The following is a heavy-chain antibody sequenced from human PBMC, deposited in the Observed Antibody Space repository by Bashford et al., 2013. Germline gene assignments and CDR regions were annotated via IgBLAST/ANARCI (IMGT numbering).Heavy chain of an antibody. V-gene: IGHV4-4*07. J-gene: IGHJ3*02. CDR3: AREIPTSKRTYGFEI. CDR2: VFDNGDT. Sequence: SETLSLTCLVSGASLNNKYWNWIRYSAGKGLEWIGRVFDNGDTNSNPSLRSRVAMSLDTSKNAISLRLTTVTAADTAIYYCAREIPTSKRTYGFEIWGLGAKVTVSS. D-gene: IGHD1-7*01. CDR1: GASLNNKY.